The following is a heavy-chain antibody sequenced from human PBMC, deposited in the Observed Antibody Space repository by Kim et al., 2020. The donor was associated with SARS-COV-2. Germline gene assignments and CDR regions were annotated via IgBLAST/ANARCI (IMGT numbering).Heavy chain of an antibody. V-gene: IGHV1-69*04. Sequence: SVKVSCKASGGTFSSYAISWVRQAPGQGLEWMGRIIPILGIANYAQKFQGRVTITADKSTSTAYMELSSLRSEDTAVYYCARGYYYDSSGYHGGFDYWGQGTLVTVSS. CDR2: IIPILGIA. CDR3: ARGYYYDSSGYHGGFDY. CDR1: GGTFSSYA. J-gene: IGHJ4*02. D-gene: IGHD3-22*01.